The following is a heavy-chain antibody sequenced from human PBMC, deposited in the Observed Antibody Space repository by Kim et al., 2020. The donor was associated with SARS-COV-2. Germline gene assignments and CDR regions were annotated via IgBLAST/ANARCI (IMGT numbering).Heavy chain of an antibody. J-gene: IGHJ4*02. CDR1: GSTFTNAW. CDR3: TTDLAAGYCTGSSCFTTIDF. D-gene: IGHD2-15*01. V-gene: IGHV3-15*01. CDR2: IKSKTAGGTT. Sequence: GGSLRLSCAASGSTFTNAWMIWVRQAPGKGLEWVGRIKSKTAGGTTDYAAVVKGRFTVSRDDSKNMVYLQMHSLRTEDTAIYYCTTDLAAGYCTGSSCFTTIDFWGQGTLVTVSS.